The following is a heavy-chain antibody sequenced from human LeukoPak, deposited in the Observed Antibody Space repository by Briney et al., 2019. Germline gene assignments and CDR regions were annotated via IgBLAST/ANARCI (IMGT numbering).Heavy chain of an antibody. V-gene: IGHV3-33*01. D-gene: IGHD2-21*02. Sequence: GRSLRLSCAASGFTFSSYGMHWVRQAPGKGLEWVAVIWYDGSNKYYADSVKGRFTISRDNSKNTLYLQMNSLRAEDTAVYCCARDGGDWVILDYWGQGTLVTVSS. J-gene: IGHJ4*02. CDR1: GFTFSSYG. CDR2: IWYDGSNK. CDR3: ARDGGDWVILDY.